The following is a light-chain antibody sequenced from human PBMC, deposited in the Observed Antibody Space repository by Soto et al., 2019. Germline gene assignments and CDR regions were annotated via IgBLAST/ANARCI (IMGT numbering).Light chain of an antibody. CDR3: QQYDSSWT. Sequence: EIVLTQSPGTLSLSPGERATLSCRASQSVSSSYFAWYQQKPGQAPRLLIYGASSRSTGIPDRFSGSGSGTDFTLTISRLEPEDFAVYYWQQYDSSWTFGQGTKVEIK. V-gene: IGKV3-20*01. J-gene: IGKJ1*01. CDR1: QSVSSSY. CDR2: GAS.